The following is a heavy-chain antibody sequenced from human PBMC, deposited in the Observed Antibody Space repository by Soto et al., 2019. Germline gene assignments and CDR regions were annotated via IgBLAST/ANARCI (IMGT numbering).Heavy chain of an antibody. V-gene: IGHV4-39*02. CDR1: GGSISSGGYY. CDR2: IYYSGST. Sequence: PSETLSLTCTVSGGSISSGGYYWGWIRQPPGKGLEWIGSIYYSGSTYYNPSLKSRVTISVDTSKNQFSLKLSSVTAADTAVYYCAREAVWGSYQGALGHWFDPWGQGTLVTVSS. J-gene: IGHJ5*02. D-gene: IGHD3-16*02. CDR3: AREAVWGSYQGALGHWFDP.